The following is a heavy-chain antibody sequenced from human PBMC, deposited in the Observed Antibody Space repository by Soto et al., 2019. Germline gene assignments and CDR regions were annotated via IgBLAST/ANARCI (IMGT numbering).Heavy chain of an antibody. Sequence: QVQLQESGPGLVKPSQTLSLICTVSGGSINSGGYYWNWIRQHPGKGLEWIGYIFYSGSTYYNPSLRSRVTISADTSENQFSLNLSSVTAADTAVYFCARGDRQSGYSSSWVFDYWGQGTLVNVSS. CDR2: IFYSGST. CDR3: ARGDRQSGYSSSWVFDY. J-gene: IGHJ4*02. CDR1: GGSINSGGYY. V-gene: IGHV4-31*03. D-gene: IGHD6-13*01.